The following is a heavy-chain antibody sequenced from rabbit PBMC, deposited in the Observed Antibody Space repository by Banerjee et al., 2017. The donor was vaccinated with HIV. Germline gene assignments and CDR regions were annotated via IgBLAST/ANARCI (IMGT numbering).Heavy chain of an antibody. V-gene: IGHV1S45*01. Sequence: QQQLEESGGGLVKPGGTLTLTCKASGFTLSSYWMCWVRQAPGKGLEWIGCVYNDDGTTYYASWTKGRFTISKTSSTTVTLQMTSLTAADTATYFCARDLVGRADPVDLWGQGTLVTVS. J-gene: IGHJ3*01. CDR2: VYNDDGTT. CDR3: ARDLVGRADPVDL. D-gene: IGHD7-1*01. CDR1: GFTLSSYW.